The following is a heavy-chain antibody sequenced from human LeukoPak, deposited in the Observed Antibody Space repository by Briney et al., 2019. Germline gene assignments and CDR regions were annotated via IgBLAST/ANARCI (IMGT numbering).Heavy chain of an antibody. J-gene: IGHJ3*02. CDR1: GYTFTSYY. D-gene: IGHD2-15*01. CDR2: INPSGGST. CDR3: ARDGLGYCSGGSCPKGLDAFDI. Sequence: ASVKVSCEASGYTFTSYYMHWVRQAPGQGLEWMGIINPSGGSTSYAQKFQGRVTMTRDTSTSTVYMELSSLRSEDTAVYYCARDGLGYCSGGSCPKGLDAFDIWGQGTMVT. V-gene: IGHV1-46*01.